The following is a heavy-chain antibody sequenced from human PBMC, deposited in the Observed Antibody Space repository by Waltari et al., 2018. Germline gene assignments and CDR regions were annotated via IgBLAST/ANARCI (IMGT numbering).Heavy chain of an antibody. V-gene: IGHV4-34*01. CDR1: DGSFGDYL. D-gene: IGHD3-22*01. CDR2: VYHNGYT. J-gene: IGHJ5*01. Sequence: QVHLHQWGAGLVKSSETLSLTCAVFDGSFGDYLWTWVRQSPGKGLEWIGEVYHNGYTTYSPSLRSRVTISLDTSKNQFSLQMTYVTAADTAVYYCARGNYHDSPRLDWWGHGNLVTVSS. CDR3: ARGNYHDSPRLDW.